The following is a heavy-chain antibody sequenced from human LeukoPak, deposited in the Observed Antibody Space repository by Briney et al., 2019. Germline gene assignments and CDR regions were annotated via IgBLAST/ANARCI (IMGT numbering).Heavy chain of an antibody. CDR1: GFTFSSNA. D-gene: IGHD4-17*01. CDR3: AKGRGNYGDYESDY. CDR2: ISGSGGTT. J-gene: IGHJ4*02. Sequence: GGSLRLSCAASGFTFSSNAMSWVRQAPGKGLEWVSGISGSGGTTYYADSVKGRFTISRDNSKNTLYLQMSSLRAEDTAVYYCAKGRGNYGDYESDYWGQGTLVTVSS. V-gene: IGHV3-23*01.